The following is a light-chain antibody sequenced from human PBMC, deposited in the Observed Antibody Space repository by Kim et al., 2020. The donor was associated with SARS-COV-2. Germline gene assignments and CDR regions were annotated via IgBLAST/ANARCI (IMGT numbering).Light chain of an antibody. V-gene: IGLV3-21*04. CDR2: YDS. J-gene: IGLJ2*01. Sequence: PGKTATITSGGDKIEVKSVHWYRQKPGQAPVLVIQYDSDRPSGLPESFSGFTAGNTATPTIMRAGAGDEVDYYGQVFDSSSDQYVVFGGGTQLTVL. CDR1: KIEVKS. CDR3: QVFDSSSDQYVV.